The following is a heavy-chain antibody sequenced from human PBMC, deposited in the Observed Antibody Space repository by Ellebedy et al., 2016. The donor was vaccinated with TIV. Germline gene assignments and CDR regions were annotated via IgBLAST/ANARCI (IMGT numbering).Heavy chain of an antibody. CDR1: GGSFSGYY. CDR3: ARGASVYYMDV. J-gene: IGHJ6*03. CDR2: INHSGST. V-gene: IGHV4-34*01. Sequence: GSLRLXXAVYGGSFSGYYWSWIRQPPGKGLEWIGEINHSGSTNYNPSLKSRVTISVDTSKNQFSLKLSSVTAADTAVYYCARGASVYYMDVWGKGTTVTVSS. D-gene: IGHD3-3*01.